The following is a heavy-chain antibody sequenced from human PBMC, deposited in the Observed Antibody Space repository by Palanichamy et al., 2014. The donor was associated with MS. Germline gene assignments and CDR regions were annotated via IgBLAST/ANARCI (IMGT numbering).Heavy chain of an antibody. CDR3: ARDISSVYFDY. V-gene: IGHV3-33*01. D-gene: IGHD3-10*01. CDR2: VWHDGGSK. CDR1: GMTFSDYG. Sequence: QVQLVESGGGVVQPGRSLRLSCAASGMTFSDYGMHWIRQVPGKGLEWVAVVWHDGGSKYYADSVKGRFAISRDNSKNMMYLQMNSLRAEDTAVYYCARDISSVYFDYWGQGTPVIVSS. J-gene: IGHJ4*02.